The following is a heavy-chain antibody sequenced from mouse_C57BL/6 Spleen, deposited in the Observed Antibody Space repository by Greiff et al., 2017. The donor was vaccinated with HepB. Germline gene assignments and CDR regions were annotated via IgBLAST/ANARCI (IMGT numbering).Heavy chain of an antibody. V-gene: IGHV1-50*01. CDR1: GYTFTSYW. CDR2: IDPSDSYT. CDR3: ASGTLYYFDY. Sequence: VQLQQPGAELVKPGASVKLSCKASGYTFTSYWMQWVKQRPGQGLEWIGEIDPSDSYTNYNQKFKGKATLTVDTSSSTAYMQLSSLTSEDSAVYYCASGTLYYFDYWGQGTTLTVSS. J-gene: IGHJ2*01.